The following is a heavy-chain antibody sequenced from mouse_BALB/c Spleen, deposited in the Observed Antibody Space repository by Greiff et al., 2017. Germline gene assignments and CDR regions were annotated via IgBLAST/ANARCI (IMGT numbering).Heavy chain of an antibody. CDR3: APYDYGSRGYAMDY. CDR2: IDPANGNT. J-gene: IGHJ4*01. V-gene: IGHV14-3*02. D-gene: IGHD1-1*01. CDR1: GFNIKDTY. Sequence: EVQLQESGAELVQPGASVKLSCTASGFNIKDTYMHWVQQRPEQGLEWIGKIDPANGNTKYDPKFQGKATITADTSSNTAYLQLSSLTSEDTAVYYSAPYDYGSRGYAMDYWGQGTSVTVSS.